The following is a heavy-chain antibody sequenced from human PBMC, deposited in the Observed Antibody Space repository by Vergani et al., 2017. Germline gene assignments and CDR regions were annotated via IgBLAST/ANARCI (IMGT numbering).Heavy chain of an antibody. CDR3: ARSDSSSWSFFDY. Sequence: QVQLQESGPGLVKPSETLSPTCNVSGGSISSYYWSWIRQPPGKGLEWIGYIYYRVSTNYNHSLKSRVTISVDTSKNQFSLKLSSVTAADTAVYYCARSDSSSWSFFDYWGQGTLVTVSS. CDR1: GGSISSYY. CDR2: IYYRVST. J-gene: IGHJ4*02. V-gene: IGHV4-59*01. D-gene: IGHD6-13*01.